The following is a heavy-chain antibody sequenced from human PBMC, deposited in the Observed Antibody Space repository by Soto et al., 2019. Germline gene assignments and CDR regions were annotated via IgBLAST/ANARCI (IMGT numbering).Heavy chain of an antibody. CDR2: IHHSGGT. D-gene: IGHD2-21*02. CDR1: GGSISGYY. V-gene: IGHV4-59*01. J-gene: IGHJ4*02. Sequence: TLSLTCTVSGGSISGYYWSWIRQTPGKGLEWIGHIHHSGGTSYNPSLKSLVAISVDTSKNQFSLKVDSVTAADTAVYYCARGLLAYCGGDCALFDSWGQGIMVTV. CDR3: ARGLLAYCGGDCALFDS.